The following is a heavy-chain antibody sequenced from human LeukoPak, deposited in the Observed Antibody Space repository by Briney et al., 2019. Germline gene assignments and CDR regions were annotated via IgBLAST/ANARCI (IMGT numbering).Heavy chain of an antibody. CDR2: IYHSGST. Sequence: PSETLSLTCAVSGYSISSGYYWGWIRQPPGKGLEWIGSIYHSGSTYYNPSLKSRVTISVDTSKNQFSLKLSSVTAADTAVYYCARSRSHYYYDSSGHGEFDYWGQGTLDTVSS. CDR1: GYSISSGYY. CDR3: ARSRSHYYYDSSGHGEFDY. J-gene: IGHJ4*02. V-gene: IGHV4-38-2*01. D-gene: IGHD3-22*01.